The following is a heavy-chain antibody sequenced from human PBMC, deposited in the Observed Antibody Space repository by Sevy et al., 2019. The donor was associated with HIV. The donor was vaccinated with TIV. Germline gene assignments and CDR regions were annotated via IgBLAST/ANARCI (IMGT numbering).Heavy chain of an antibody. CDR1: GGSFSGYY. J-gene: IGHJ3*02. Sequence: LAALSLTCAVYGGSFSGYYWSWIRQPPGKGLEWIGEINHSGSTNYNPSLKSRVTISVDTSKNQFSLKLSSVTAADTALYYCARHCSGTSCSHAFDIWGQGTMVTVSS. V-gene: IGHV4-34*01. D-gene: IGHD2-2*01. CDR2: INHSGST. CDR3: ARHCSGTSCSHAFDI.